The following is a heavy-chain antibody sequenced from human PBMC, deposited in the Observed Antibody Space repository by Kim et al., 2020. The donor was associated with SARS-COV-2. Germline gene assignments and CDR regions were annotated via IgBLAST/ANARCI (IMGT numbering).Heavy chain of an antibody. V-gene: IGHV3-11*01. D-gene: IGHD3-10*01. CDR2: ISSSGSTI. CDR3: ARDRSPLWFGELLSHSASDAFDI. J-gene: IGHJ3*02. Sequence: GGSLRLSCAASGFTFSDYYMSWIRQAPGKGLEWVSYISSSGSTIYYADSVKGRFTISRDNAKNSLYLQMNSLRAEDTAVYYCARDRSPLWFGELLSHSASDAFDIWGQGTMVTVSS. CDR1: GFTFSDYY.